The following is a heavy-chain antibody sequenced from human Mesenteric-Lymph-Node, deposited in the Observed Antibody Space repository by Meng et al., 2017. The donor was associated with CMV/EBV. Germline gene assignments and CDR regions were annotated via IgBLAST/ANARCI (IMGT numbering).Heavy chain of an antibody. Sequence: GESLKISCAASGFTFSSYSMNWVRQAPGKGLEWVSSISSSSYIYYADSVKGRFTISRDNAKNSLYLQMNSLRAEDTAVYYCARSSGYCTSTSCYRRRPFDYWGQGTLVTVSS. CDR3: ARSSGYCTSTSCYRRRPFDY. D-gene: IGHD2-2*01. CDR1: GFTFSSYS. J-gene: IGHJ4*02. CDR2: ISSSSYI. V-gene: IGHV3-21*01.